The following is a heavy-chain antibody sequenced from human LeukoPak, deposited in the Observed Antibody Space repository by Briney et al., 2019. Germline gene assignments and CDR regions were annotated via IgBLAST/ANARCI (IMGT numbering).Heavy chain of an antibody. V-gene: IGHV1-69*13. CDR3: ARASSRKYQLRDWFDP. D-gene: IGHD2-2*01. CDR2: IIPIFGTA. Sequence: SVKVSCKASGGTFSSYAISWVRQAPGQGLEWMGGIIPIFGTANYAQKFQGRVTITADESASTAYMELSSLRSEDTAVYYCARASSRKYQLRDWFDPWGQGTPVTVSS. J-gene: IGHJ5*02. CDR1: GGTFSSYA.